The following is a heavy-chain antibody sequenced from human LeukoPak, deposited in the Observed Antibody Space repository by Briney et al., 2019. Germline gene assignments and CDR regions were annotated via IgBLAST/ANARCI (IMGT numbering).Heavy chain of an antibody. Sequence: GGSLRLSCAASGFTFSSYAMSWVSQAPGKGLEWVSAISGSGGSTYYADSVKGRFTISRDNSKNTLYLQMNSLRAEDTAVYYCAKDGYCSSTSCYSGGFDYWGQGTLVTVSS. CDR2: ISGSGGST. J-gene: IGHJ4*02. D-gene: IGHD2-2*03. V-gene: IGHV3-23*01. CDR1: GFTFSSYA. CDR3: AKDGYCSSTSCYSGGFDY.